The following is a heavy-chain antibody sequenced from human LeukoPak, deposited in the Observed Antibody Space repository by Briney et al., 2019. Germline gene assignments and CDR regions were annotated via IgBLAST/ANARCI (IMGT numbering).Heavy chain of an antibody. D-gene: IGHD6-19*01. J-gene: IGHJ6*02. CDR3: ARTVAGIYYYGMDV. Sequence: GRSLRLSCAASGFTFSSYAMHWVRQAPGKGLEWVAVISYDGSNKYYADSVKGRFTISRDKSKNTLYLQMNRLRAEDTAVYYCARTVAGIYYYGMDVWGQGTTVTVSS. V-gene: IGHV3-30-3*01. CDR2: ISYDGSNK. CDR1: GFTFSSYA.